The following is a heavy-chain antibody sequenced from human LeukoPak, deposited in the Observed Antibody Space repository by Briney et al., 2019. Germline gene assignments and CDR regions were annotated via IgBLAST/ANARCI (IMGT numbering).Heavy chain of an antibody. CDR2: IYTSGST. V-gene: IGHV4-4*09. CDR1: GGSISSYY. CDR3: ARWGSIAVARFDY. D-gene: IGHD6-6*01. J-gene: IGHJ4*02. Sequence: SETLSLTCTVSGGSISSYYWSWTRQPPGKGLEWIGYIYTSGSTNYNPSLTSRVNISVDTSKNQFSLNLTSVTAADTAVYYCARWGSIAVARFDYWGQGTLVTVSS.